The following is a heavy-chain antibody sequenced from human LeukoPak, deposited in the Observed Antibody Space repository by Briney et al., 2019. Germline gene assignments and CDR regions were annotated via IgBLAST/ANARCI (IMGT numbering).Heavy chain of an antibody. CDR3: ARDLRSYYDSSGYPGAD. CDR2: IIPIFGTG. D-gene: IGHD3-22*01. J-gene: IGHJ1*01. CDR1: GGTFSSYA. Sequence: ASVKVSCKASGGTFSSYAISWVRQAPGQGLEWMGGIIPIFGTGNYAQKFQGRVTITADESTSTAYMELSSLRSEDTAVYYCARDLRSYYDSSGYPGADWGQGTLVTVSS. V-gene: IGHV1-69*13.